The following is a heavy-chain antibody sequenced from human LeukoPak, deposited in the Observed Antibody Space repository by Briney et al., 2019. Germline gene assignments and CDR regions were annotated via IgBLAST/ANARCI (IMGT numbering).Heavy chain of an antibody. CDR3: VRVICTSTSCYGVGSGDY. CDR1: GFTFSSCS. CDR2: ISSSSYI. Sequence: GGSLRLSCAASGFTFSSCSMNWVRQAPGKGLEWVSSISSSSYIYYADSVKGRFTISRDNAKNSLYLQMNSLRAEDTAVYYCVRVICTSTSCYGVGSGDYWGQGTLVTVSS. D-gene: IGHD2-2*01. V-gene: IGHV3-21*01. J-gene: IGHJ4*02.